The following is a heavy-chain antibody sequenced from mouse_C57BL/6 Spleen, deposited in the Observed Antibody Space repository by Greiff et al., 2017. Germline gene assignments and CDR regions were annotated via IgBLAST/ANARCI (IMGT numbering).Heavy chain of an antibody. Sequence: QVQLQQSGPELVKPGASVKISCKASGYAFSSSWMNWVKQRPGKGLEWIGRIYPGDGDTNYNGKFKGKATLTADKSSSTAYMQLSSLTSEDSAVYCRARSWDFYYFDYWGQGTTLTVSS. CDR2: IYPGDGDT. D-gene: IGHD4-1*01. CDR1: GYAFSSSW. V-gene: IGHV1-82*01. J-gene: IGHJ2*01. CDR3: ARSWDFYYFDY.